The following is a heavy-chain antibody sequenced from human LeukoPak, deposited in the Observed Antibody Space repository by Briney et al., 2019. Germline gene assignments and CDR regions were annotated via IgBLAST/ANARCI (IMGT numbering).Heavy chain of an antibody. CDR2: IYYSGST. CDR3: ARITMVRGVIFDWYFDL. J-gene: IGHJ2*01. V-gene: IGHV4-59*01. CDR1: GGSISSYY. Sequence: SETLSLTCTVSGGSISSYYWSWIRQPPGKGLEWIGYIYYSGSTNYNPSLKSRVTISVETSKNQFSLKLSSVTAADTAVYYCARITMVRGVIFDWYFDLWGRGTLVTVSS. D-gene: IGHD3-10*01.